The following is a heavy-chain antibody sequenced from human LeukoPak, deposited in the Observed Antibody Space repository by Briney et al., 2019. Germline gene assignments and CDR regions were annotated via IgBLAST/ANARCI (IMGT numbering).Heavy chain of an antibody. D-gene: IGHD6-13*01. CDR2: IKQDGSEK. CDR3: ARDRGSSSWYFADYYYMDV. Sequence: PGGSLRLSCAASGFTFSSYAMSWVRQAPGKGLEWVANIKQDGSEKYYVDSVKGRFTISRDNAKNSLYLQMNSLRAEDTAVYYCARDRGSSSWYFADYYYMDVWGKGTTVTVSS. J-gene: IGHJ6*03. CDR1: GFTFSSYA. V-gene: IGHV3-7*01.